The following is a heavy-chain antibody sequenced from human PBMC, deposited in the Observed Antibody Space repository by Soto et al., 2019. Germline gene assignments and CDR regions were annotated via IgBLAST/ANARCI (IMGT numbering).Heavy chain of an antibody. Sequence: QVQLQESGPGLVKPSQTLSLTCTVSGGSISSGDYYWSWIRQPPGKGLEWIGYIYYSGSTYYNPSLQSRVTISVDTSKNQFSLKLRSVTAADTAVYYCARGITIFGAHDYWGQGTLVTVSS. CDR3: ARGITIFGAHDY. CDR2: IYYSGST. CDR1: GGSISSGDYY. D-gene: IGHD3-3*01. J-gene: IGHJ4*02. V-gene: IGHV4-30-4*01.